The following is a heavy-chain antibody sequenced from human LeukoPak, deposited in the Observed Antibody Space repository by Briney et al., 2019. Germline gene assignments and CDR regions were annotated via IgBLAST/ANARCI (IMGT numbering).Heavy chain of an antibody. Sequence: GGSLRLSCAASGFIFSSYSMNWVRQAPGKGLEWISHISSNSSIIYYADSVKGRFTISRDNAKNSLYLQMNSLRAEDTAVYYCARGQVVVAGTVNFDYWGQGTLVTVSS. J-gene: IGHJ4*02. D-gene: IGHD2-15*01. CDR2: ISSNSSII. V-gene: IGHV3-21*05. CDR1: GFIFSSYS. CDR3: ARGQVVVAGTVNFDY.